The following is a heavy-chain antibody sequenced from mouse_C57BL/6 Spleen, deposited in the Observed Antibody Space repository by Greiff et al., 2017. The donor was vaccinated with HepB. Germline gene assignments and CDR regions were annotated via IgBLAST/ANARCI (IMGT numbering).Heavy chain of an antibody. V-gene: IGHV14-4*01. CDR1: GFNIKDDY. D-gene: IGHD1-1*01. Sequence: EVQLQQSGAELVRPGASVKLSCTASGFNIKDDYMHWVKQRPEQGLEWIGWIDPENGDTEYASKFQGKATITADTSSNTAYLPLSSLTSEDTAVYYGATYYYYGSSPAYWGQGTLVTVSA. CDR2: IDPENGDT. J-gene: IGHJ3*01. CDR3: ATYYYYGSSPAY.